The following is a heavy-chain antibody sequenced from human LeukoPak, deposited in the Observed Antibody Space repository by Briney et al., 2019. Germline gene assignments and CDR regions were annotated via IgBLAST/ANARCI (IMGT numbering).Heavy chain of an antibody. J-gene: IGHJ6*02. CDR1: GFTVSGSY. Sequence: GGSLRLSCAASGFTVSGSYMSWVRQAPGKGLEWVSVIYRGGGAYYADSVKGRFIISRDNSKNTLYLQMNSLRAEDTAVYYCAKEDSRRYGSGSYLSYYGMDVWGQGTTVTVSS. CDR3: AKEDSRRYGSGSYLSYYGMDV. CDR2: IYRGGGA. D-gene: IGHD3-10*01. V-gene: IGHV3-66*01.